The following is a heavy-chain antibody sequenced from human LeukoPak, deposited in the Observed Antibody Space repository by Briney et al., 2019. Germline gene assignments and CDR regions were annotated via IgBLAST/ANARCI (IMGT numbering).Heavy chain of an antibody. J-gene: IGHJ4*02. V-gene: IGHV4-39*01. CDR1: GGPISSSSYY. Sequence: SETLSLTCTVSGGPISSSSYYWGWIRQPPGKGLEWIGSIYYSGSTYYNPSLKSRVTISVDTSKNQFSLKLSSVTAADTAVYYCARHPTYYYDSSGYYYDSWGQGTLVTVSS. D-gene: IGHD3-22*01. CDR2: IYYSGST. CDR3: ARHPTYYYDSSGYYYDS.